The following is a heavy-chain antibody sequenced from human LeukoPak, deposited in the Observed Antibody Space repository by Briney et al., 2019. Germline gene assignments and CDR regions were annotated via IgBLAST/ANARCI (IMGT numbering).Heavy chain of an antibody. CDR1: GYTFTGYY. CDR2: INPNSGGT. V-gene: IGHV1-2*02. CDR3: ARGMFSYYYDSSGPATNDC. Sequence: GASVKVSCKASGYTFTGYYMHWVRQAPGQGLEWMGWINPNSGGTNYAQKFQGRVTMTRDTSISTAYMELSRLRSDDTAVYYCARGMFSYYYDSSGPATNDCWGQGTLVTVSS. D-gene: IGHD3-22*01. J-gene: IGHJ4*02.